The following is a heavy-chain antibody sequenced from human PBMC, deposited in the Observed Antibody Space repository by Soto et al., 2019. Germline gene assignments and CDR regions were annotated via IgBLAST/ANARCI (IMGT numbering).Heavy chain of an antibody. CDR2: IWYDGSNK. Sequence: GGSLRLSCAASGFTFSSYGMHWVRQAPGKGLEWVAVIWYDGSNKYYADSVKGRFTISRDNSKNTLYLQMNSLRAEDTAVYYCARVPWTTDFWSGRRYYYYMDVWGKGTTVTVSS. CDR3: ARVPWTTDFWSGRRYYYYMDV. D-gene: IGHD3-3*01. J-gene: IGHJ6*03. CDR1: GFTFSSYG. V-gene: IGHV3-33*01.